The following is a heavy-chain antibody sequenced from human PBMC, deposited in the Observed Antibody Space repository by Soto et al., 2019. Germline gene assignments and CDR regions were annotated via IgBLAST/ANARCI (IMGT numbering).Heavy chain of an antibody. J-gene: IGHJ4*02. D-gene: IGHD3-3*01. Sequence: QVQLQESGPGLVKPSGTLSLTCAVSGGSISSSNWWSWVRQPPGKGLAWIGEIYHSGSTNYNPSLKSRVTISGDKSKNQFSLKLSSVTAADTAVYYCARDRQRITIFGVVIRHFDYWGQGTLVTVSS. CDR2: IYHSGST. V-gene: IGHV4-4*02. CDR1: GGSISSSNW. CDR3: ARDRQRITIFGVVIRHFDY.